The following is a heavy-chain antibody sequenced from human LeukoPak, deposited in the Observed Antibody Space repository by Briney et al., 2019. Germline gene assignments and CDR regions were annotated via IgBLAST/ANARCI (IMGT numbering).Heavy chain of an antibody. CDR1: GFTFSSYW. CDR3: ARVYGRGWPHFDY. V-gene: IGHV3-74*01. CDR2: INTDGSST. J-gene: IGHJ4*02. Sequence: GGSLRLSCAVSGFTFSSYWMHWVRQAPGKGLVWVSDINTDGSSTSYADSVKGRFTISRDNAKNTLFLQMNSLRAEDTAVYYCARVYGRGWPHFDYWGQGTLVTVSS. D-gene: IGHD6-19*01.